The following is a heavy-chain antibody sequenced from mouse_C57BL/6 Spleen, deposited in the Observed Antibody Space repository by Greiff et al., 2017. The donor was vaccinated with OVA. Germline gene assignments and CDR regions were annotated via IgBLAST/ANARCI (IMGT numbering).Heavy chain of an antibody. V-gene: IGHV1-54*01. Sequence: VQLQQSGAELVRPGTSGKGEEKKTGYTFTNYLIEWVKQRPGQGLAWLGVINPGSGGTNYHEKFKGKATLTADKASSTAYMQLISRTSEDSAVYFGARGNYYGLGYWGQGTSVTVSS. CDR2: INPGSGGT. J-gene: IGHJ4*01. CDR1: GYTFTNYL. CDR3: ARGNYYGLGY.